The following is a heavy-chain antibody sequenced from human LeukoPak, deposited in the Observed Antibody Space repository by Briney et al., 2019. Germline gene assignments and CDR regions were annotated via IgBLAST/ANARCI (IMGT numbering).Heavy chain of an antibody. CDR1: GFIFNDSS. J-gene: IGHJ4*02. CDR2: IRGRRHNYAT. Sequence: GGSLTLSCVGSGFIFNDSSIHWVRQAPGKGLEWVGRIRGRRHNYATAYAPSVKGRFTVSRDNSKNTAYLKMTSLKTEDTAMYYCTRRDYGSTSNFDVWGQGTVVTVS. CDR3: TRRDYGSTSNFDV. V-gene: IGHV3-73*01. D-gene: IGHD4-17*01.